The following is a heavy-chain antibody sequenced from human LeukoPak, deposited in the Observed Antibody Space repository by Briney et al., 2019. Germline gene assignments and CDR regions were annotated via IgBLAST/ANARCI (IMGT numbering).Heavy chain of an antibody. CDR1: GGSISSYY. V-gene: IGHV4-59*01. Sequence: PSETLSLTCTVSGGSISSYYWSWIRQPPGKGLEWIGYMYNSGSTNYNPSLKSRVTISVDTSKNQFSLKLNSVTAADTAVYYCAKDDGGSSSWFGYWGQGTLVTVSS. J-gene: IGHJ5*01. CDR3: AKDDGGSSSWFGY. D-gene: IGHD6-13*01. CDR2: MYNSGST.